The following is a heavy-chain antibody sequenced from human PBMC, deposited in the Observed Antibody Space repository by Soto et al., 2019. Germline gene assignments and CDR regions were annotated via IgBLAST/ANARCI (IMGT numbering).Heavy chain of an antibody. CDR1: GGSISSGDYY. V-gene: IGHV4-30-4*01. J-gene: IGHJ5*02. Sequence: SETLSLTCTVSGGSISSGDYYWSWIRQPPGKGLEWIGYIYYSGSTYYNPSLKSRVTISVDTSKNQFSLKLSSVTAADTAVYYCAREVAATSVNWFDPWGQGTLVTVSS. CDR2: IYYSGST. CDR3: AREVAATSVNWFDP. D-gene: IGHD2-15*01.